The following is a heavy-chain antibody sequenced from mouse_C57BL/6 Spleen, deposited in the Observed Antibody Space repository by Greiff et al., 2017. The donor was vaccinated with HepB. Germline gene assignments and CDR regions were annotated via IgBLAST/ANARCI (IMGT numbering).Heavy chain of an antibody. CDR3: ARNGYDGALYYAMDY. CDR1: GFSLTSYA. Sequence: VKVVESGPGLVAPSQSLSITCTVSGFSLTSYAISWVRQPPGKGLEWLGVIWTGGGTNYNSALKSRLSISKDNSKSQVFLKMNSLQTDDTARYYCARNGYDGALYYAMDYWGQGTSVTVSS. J-gene: IGHJ4*01. V-gene: IGHV2-9-1*01. D-gene: IGHD2-2*01. CDR2: IWTGGGT.